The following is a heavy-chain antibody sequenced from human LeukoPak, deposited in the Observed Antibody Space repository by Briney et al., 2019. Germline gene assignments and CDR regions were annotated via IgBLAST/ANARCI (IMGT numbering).Heavy chain of an antibody. V-gene: IGHV3-21*01. CDR3: ARGTDSGYDSTGSFDY. D-gene: IGHD5-12*01. J-gene: IGHJ4*02. CDR2: ITSSGSYI. CDR1: GFTFSSYG. Sequence: GRSLRLSCAASGFTFSSYGMNWVRQAPGKGLEWVSSITSSGSYIYYRDSLKGRFTISRDNAKNSLYLQMNSLRDDDTAVYYCARGTDSGYDSTGSFDYWGQGALVTVSS.